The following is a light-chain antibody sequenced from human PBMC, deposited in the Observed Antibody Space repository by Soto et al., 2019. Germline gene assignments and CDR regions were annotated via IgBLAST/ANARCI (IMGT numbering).Light chain of an antibody. Sequence: DIQMTQSPSSVSASVGDRVTITCRASQAINSWLAWYQQKPGKVPKLLIYTASTLQSGVPSRFSGSGSGTDFTLTINSLQPEDFATYYCQQANSFPITFGQGTRLEIK. CDR1: QAINSW. V-gene: IGKV1-12*01. CDR3: QQANSFPIT. J-gene: IGKJ5*01. CDR2: TAS.